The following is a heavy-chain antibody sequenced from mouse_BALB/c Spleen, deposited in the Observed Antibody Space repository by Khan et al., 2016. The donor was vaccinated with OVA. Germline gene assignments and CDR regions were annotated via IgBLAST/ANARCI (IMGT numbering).Heavy chain of an antibody. CDR3: ASHLTGSFAY. CDR2: INSDGYYT. D-gene: IGHD4-1*01. Sequence: EVQRVESGGDLVKPGGSLRLSCAVSGFTFSSYGMSWVRQFPDKRLEWVATINSDGYYTYYPDTVTGRFTISRNNAETTLYLQMSSLKSEDTAIYYCASHLTGSFAYWGQGTLVTVSA. V-gene: IGHV5-6*01. CDR1: GFTFSSYG. J-gene: IGHJ3*01.